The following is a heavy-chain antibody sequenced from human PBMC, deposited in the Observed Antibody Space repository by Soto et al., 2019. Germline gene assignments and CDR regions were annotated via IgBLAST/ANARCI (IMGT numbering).Heavy chain of an antibody. CDR1: GGSISSYY. Sequence: QVQLQESGPGLVKPSETLSLTCTVSGGSISSYYWSWIRQPPGKGLEWIGYIYYSGSTNYNPSLKSRVTISVDTSKNQFSLKLSSMTAADTAVYYCARVADWNDGLDYLGQGTLVTVSS. D-gene: IGHD1-1*01. CDR3: ARVADWNDGLDY. CDR2: IYYSGST. J-gene: IGHJ4*02. V-gene: IGHV4-59*01.